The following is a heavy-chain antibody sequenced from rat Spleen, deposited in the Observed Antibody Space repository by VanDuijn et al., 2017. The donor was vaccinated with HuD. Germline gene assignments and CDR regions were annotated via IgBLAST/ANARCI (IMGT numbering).Heavy chain of an antibody. Sequence: EVQLVESGGGLVPPGRSLELSCAASGFTFSDYTMAWVRQAPKKGLEWVAAIIYDGSNTFYRDPVKGRFTISRDNAKNTLYLQMDSLRSEDTATYYCTRPTTGIPLNYWGQGVMVTVSS. D-gene: IGHD1-9*01. CDR1: GFTFSDYT. J-gene: IGHJ2*01. CDR2: IIYDGSNT. V-gene: IGHV5-17*01. CDR3: TRPTTGIPLNY.